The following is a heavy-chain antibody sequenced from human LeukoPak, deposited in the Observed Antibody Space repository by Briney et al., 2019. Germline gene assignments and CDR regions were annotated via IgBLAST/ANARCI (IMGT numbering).Heavy chain of an antibody. CDR2: INHSGST. CDR1: GGSFSGYY. V-gene: IGHV4-34*01. Sequence: SETLSLTCAVYGGSFSGYYWSWIRQPPGKGLEWIGEINHSGSTNYNPSLKGRVTISVDTSKNQFSLKLSSVTAADTAVYYCARGHVLRFLEWLTHNWFDPWGQGTLVTVSS. CDR3: ARGHVLRFLEWLTHNWFDP. D-gene: IGHD3-3*01. J-gene: IGHJ5*02.